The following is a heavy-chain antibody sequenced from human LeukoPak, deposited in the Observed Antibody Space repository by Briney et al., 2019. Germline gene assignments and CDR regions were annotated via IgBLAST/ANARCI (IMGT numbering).Heavy chain of an antibody. D-gene: IGHD3-9*01. CDR1: GYTLTELS. CDR2: FDPEDGET. Sequence: ASVKVSCKVSGYTLTELSMHWVRQAPGKGLEWMGGFDPEDGETIYAQKFQGRVTMTRNTSISTAYMELSSLRSEDTAVYYCARGRLLRYFDWLLDPDYYYYYGMDVWGQGTTVTVSS. V-gene: IGHV1-24*01. CDR3: ARGRLLRYFDWLLDPDYYYYYGMDV. J-gene: IGHJ6*02.